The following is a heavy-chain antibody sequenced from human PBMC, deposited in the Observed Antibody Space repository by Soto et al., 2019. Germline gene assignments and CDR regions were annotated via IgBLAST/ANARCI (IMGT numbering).Heavy chain of an antibody. CDR3: ARANDWKSSTFDI. D-gene: IGHD2-21*01. J-gene: IGHJ3*02. CDR2: VYYSGST. V-gene: IGHV4-59*11. CDR1: GGSLTDHY. Sequence: QVQLQESGPGLVKPSETLSLTCTVAGGSLTDHYWNCFRQSPGKGLHWIGYVYYSGSTNYNPSLKSRVTMSVDTSKNQFSLNLRSVTAADTAVYYCARANDWKSSTFDIWGQGTMVSVSS.